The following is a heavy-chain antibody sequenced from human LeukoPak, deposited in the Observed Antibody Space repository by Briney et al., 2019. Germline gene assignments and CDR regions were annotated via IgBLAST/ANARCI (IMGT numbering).Heavy chain of an antibody. V-gene: IGHV3-11*04. J-gene: IGHJ4*02. CDR3: ARETYCTSTSCPIGDHFDY. Sequence: PGGSLRLSCAASGFTFSDYYMSWIRQAPGKGLEWVSYISSSGSTIYYADSVKGRFTISRDNAKNSLYLQVNSLRAEDTAVYYCARETYCTSTSCPIGDHFDYWGQGTLVTVSS. D-gene: IGHD2-2*01. CDR1: GFTFSDYY. CDR2: ISSSGSTI.